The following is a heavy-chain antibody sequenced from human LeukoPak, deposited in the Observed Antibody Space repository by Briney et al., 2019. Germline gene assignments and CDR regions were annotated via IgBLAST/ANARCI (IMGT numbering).Heavy chain of an antibody. CDR3: AKVSAGGYFSYYYMDV. CDR1: GFTLSSYA. Sequence: GGSLRLSCAASGFTLSSYAMSWVRQAPGKGLEWVSAISGSGGSTYYADSVKGRFTISRDNSKNTLYLQMNSLRAEDTAVYYCAKVSAGGYFSYYYMDVWGKGTTVTVSS. D-gene: IGHD2-2*03. CDR2: ISGSGGST. V-gene: IGHV3-23*01. J-gene: IGHJ6*03.